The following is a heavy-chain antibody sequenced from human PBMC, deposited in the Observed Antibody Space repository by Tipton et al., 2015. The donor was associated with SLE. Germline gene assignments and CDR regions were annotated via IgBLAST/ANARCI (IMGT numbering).Heavy chain of an antibody. CDR2: IYYSGST. V-gene: IGHV4-59*01. J-gene: IGHJ2*01. CDR1: GGSISSYY. CDR3: ARGTGANFGYFDL. Sequence: LSLTCTVSGGSISSYYLNWIRQPPGKGLEWIGYIYYSGSTNYNPSLKSRVTISVDTSKNQFSLKLSSVTAADTAVYYCARGTGANFGYFDLWGRGSLFTASS. D-gene: IGHD3/OR15-3a*01.